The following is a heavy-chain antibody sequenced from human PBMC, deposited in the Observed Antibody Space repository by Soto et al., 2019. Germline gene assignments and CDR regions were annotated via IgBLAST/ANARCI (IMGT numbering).Heavy chain of an antibody. D-gene: IGHD5-12*01. CDR3: AKGSSRDGYE. J-gene: IGHJ4*02. Sequence: GGSLRLSCAASGFTFNNYVMTWVRQAPGKGLDWVSSITANGDIDAYADSVRGRFTISRDNSWNTVSLQMNSLRVEDTAVYYCAKGSSRDGYEWGQGTLVTVSS. CDR1: GFTFNNYV. V-gene: IGHV3-23*01. CDR2: ITANGDID.